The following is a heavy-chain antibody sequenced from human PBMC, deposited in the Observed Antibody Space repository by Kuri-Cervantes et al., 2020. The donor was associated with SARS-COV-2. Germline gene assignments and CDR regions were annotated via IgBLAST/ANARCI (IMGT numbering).Heavy chain of an antibody. D-gene: IGHD6-13*01. J-gene: IGHJ6*03. CDR3: ARDKSGSWYRVGYYMDV. CDR1: GFTFSSYG. V-gene: IGHV3-30*02. Sequence: GGSLRLSCATSGFTFSSYGMHWVRQAPGKGLEWVTFIRYDGSNQYYGDSVKGRFTISRDNAKNSLYLQMNSLRAEDTAVYYCARDKSGSWYRVGYYMDVWGKGTTVTVSS. CDR2: IRYDGSNQ.